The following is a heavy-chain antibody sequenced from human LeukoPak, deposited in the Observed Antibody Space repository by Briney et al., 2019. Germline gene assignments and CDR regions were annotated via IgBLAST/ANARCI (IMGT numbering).Heavy chain of an antibody. CDR2: IYHSGST. D-gene: IGHD2-15*01. CDR3: VTLPTHCSGGSCSVFFDY. CDR1: GGSISSSNW. V-gene: IGHV4-4*02. J-gene: IGHJ4*02. Sequence: PSETLSLTCAVSGGSISSSNWWSWVRQPPGKGLEWIGEIYHSGSTNYNPSLKSRVTISVDKSKNQFSLKLSSVTAADAAVYYCVTLPTHCSGGSCSVFFDYWGQGTLVTVSS.